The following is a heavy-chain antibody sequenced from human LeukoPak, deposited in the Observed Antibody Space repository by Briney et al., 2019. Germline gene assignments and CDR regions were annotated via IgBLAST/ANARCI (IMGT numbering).Heavy chain of an antibody. CDR1: GYTFTSYG. D-gene: IGHD3-16*01. Sequence: RASVKVSCKASGYTFTSYGISWVRQAPGQGLEWMGWISAYNGNTNYAQKLQGRVTMTTDTSTSTAYMELRSLRSDDTAVYYCASSQAGGYFDYWGQGTLVTVSS. V-gene: IGHV1-18*04. CDR3: ASSQAGGYFDY. CDR2: ISAYNGNT. J-gene: IGHJ4*02.